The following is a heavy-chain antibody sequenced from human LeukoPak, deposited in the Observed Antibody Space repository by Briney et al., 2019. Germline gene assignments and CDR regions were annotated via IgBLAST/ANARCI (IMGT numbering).Heavy chain of an antibody. D-gene: IGHD6-19*01. J-gene: IGHJ4*02. CDR3: ARVGGGGWFDY. Sequence: SETLSLTCTVSGASVSSGLYYWSWIRQSPGKGLEWIGRIYYSGSTDCNTSLKSRVTISVGTSKNQFSLKLNSVTAADTAVYFCARVGGGGWFDYCGQGTLVAASS. V-gene: IGHV4-61*01. CDR2: IYYSGST. CDR1: GASVSSGLYY.